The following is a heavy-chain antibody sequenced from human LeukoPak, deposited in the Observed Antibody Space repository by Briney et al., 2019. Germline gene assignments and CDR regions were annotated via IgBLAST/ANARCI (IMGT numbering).Heavy chain of an antibody. CDR3: ARVYYDSSGYYSYYFDY. CDR2: IYYSGST. D-gene: IGHD3-22*01. V-gene: IGHV4-31*03. J-gene: IGHJ4*02. Sequence: SETLSLTCTVSGGSISSGGYYWSWIRQHPGKGLEWIGYIYYSGSTYYNPSLKSRVTISVDTSKNQFSLKLSSVTAADTAVYYCARVYYDSSGYYSYYFDYWGQGTLVTVSS. CDR1: GGSISSGGYY.